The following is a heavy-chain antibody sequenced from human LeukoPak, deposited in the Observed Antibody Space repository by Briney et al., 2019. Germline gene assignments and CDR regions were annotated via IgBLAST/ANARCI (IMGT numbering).Heavy chain of an antibody. Sequence: SETLSLTCTVSGGSISSYYWSWIRQPPGKGLEWIRYIYYSGSTNYNPSLKSRVTISVDTSKNQFSLKLSSVTAADTAVYYCARAASSSWYLYYFDYWGQGTLVTVSS. J-gene: IGHJ4*02. CDR2: IYYSGST. D-gene: IGHD6-13*01. CDR3: ARAASSSWYLYYFDY. CDR1: GGSISSYY. V-gene: IGHV4-59*01.